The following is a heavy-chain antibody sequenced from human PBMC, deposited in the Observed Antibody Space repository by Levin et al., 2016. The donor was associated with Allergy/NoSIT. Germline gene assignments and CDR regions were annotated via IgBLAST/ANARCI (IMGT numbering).Heavy chain of an antibody. Sequence: VRQAPGKGLEWVAVVTGGGESTFYADSVKGRFTISRDNSMNTAYLQMNSLRAEDTALYYCAKRGPDYHFDYWGQGTLVTVSS. V-gene: IGHV3-23*01. CDR2: VTGGGEST. J-gene: IGHJ4*02. CDR3: AKRGPDYHFDY. D-gene: IGHD4/OR15-4a*01.